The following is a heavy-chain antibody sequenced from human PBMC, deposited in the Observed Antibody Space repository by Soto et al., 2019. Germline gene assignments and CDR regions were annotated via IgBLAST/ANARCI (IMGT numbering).Heavy chain of an antibody. J-gene: IGHJ5*02. CDR1: GYTFTGYY. CDR3: ARMDSSSYWFDP. Sequence: QVQLVLSGAEVKKPGASVKVSCKASGYTFTGYYMHWVRQAPGQGLEWMGWINPNSGGTNYAKKLKDWVTMPRDTSINTAYMELSRLRSDDTAVYYCARMDSSSYWFDPWGQGTLVTVSS. V-gene: IGHV1-2*04. CDR2: INPNSGGT. D-gene: IGHD6-6*01.